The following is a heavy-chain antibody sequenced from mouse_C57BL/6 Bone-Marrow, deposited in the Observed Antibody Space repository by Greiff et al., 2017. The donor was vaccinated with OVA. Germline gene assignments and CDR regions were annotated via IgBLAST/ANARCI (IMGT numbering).Heavy chain of an antibody. D-gene: IGHD2-4*01. CDR2: IHPNSGST. Sequence: QVQLQQPGAELVKPGASVKLSCKASGYTFTSYWMPWVQQRPGQGLEWIGMIHPNSGSTNYHEKFKSKATLTVDKSSSTDYMQLSSLTSEDSAVYYGTREDDYDVEAWFAYWGQGTLVTVSA. J-gene: IGHJ3*01. CDR1: GYTFTSYW. CDR3: TREDDYDVEAWFAY. V-gene: IGHV1-64*01.